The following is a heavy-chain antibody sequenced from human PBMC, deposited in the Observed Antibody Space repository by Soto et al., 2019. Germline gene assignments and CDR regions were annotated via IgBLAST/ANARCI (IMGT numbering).Heavy chain of an antibody. D-gene: IGHD3-22*01. V-gene: IGHV3-30*18. CDR2: VSFDGNNR. CDR3: VKSFFYDSSGYHYGLFDH. CDR1: GFTFSKYA. Sequence: QVQLVESGGGLVQPGKSLRLSCAASGFTFSKYAMYWVRQAPGRGPEWVAVVSFDGNNRFHADSVRGRFTISRDNSKSTLFLQIDSLRVEDTAVYYCVKSFFYDSSGYHYGLFDHWGQGTRVTVSA. J-gene: IGHJ4*02.